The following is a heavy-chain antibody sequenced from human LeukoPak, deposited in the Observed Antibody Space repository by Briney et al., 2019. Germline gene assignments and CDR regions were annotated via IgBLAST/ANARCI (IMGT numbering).Heavy chain of an antibody. D-gene: IGHD4-17*01. Sequence: GGSLRLSCADSGFTFSSYWMHWVRQAPGKGLVWVSRINTDGSNTDYADSVKGRFTISRDNAKNTLYLQMNSLRAEDTAVYYCATAGDYGFENWGQGTLVTVSS. CDR2: INTDGSNT. CDR1: GFTFSSYW. J-gene: IGHJ4*02. V-gene: IGHV3-74*01. CDR3: ATAGDYGFEN.